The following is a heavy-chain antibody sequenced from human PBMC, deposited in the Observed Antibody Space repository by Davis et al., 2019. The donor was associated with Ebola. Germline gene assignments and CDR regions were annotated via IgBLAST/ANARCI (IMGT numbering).Heavy chain of an antibody. V-gene: IGHV3-49*03. Sequence: GGSLRLSCTASGFTFGDYAMSWFRQAPGKGLEWVGFIRSKAYGGTTEYAASVKGRFTISRDDSKSIAYLQMNSLKTEDTAVYYCTRDTTSHYDIWSGYYYYGMDVWGQGTTVTVSS. J-gene: IGHJ6*02. CDR2: IRSKAYGGTT. D-gene: IGHD3-3*01. CDR3: TRDTTSHYDIWSGYYYYGMDV. CDR1: GFTFGDYA.